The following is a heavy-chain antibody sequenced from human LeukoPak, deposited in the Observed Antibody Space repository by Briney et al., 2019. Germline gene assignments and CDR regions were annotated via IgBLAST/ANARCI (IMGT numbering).Heavy chain of an antibody. CDR1: GGSISSGGYY. CDR2: IYYSGST. Sequence: PSETLSLTCTVSGGSISSGGYYWSWIRQHPGKGLEWIGYIYYSGSTNYNPSLKSRVTISVDTSKNQFSLKLSSVTAADTAVYYCARAYDYVWGSYRSGPEGLDYWGQGTLVTVSS. J-gene: IGHJ4*02. V-gene: IGHV4-61*08. CDR3: ARAYDYVWGSYRSGPEGLDY. D-gene: IGHD3-16*02.